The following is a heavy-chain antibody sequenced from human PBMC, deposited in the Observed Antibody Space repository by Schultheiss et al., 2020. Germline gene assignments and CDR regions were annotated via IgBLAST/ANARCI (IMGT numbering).Heavy chain of an antibody. CDR3: AKSVVLGYYYYGMDV. D-gene: IGHD2-8*02. Sequence: GGSLRLSCAASGFTFSSYAMSWVRQAPGKGLEWVSAISGSSGSTYYADSVKGRFTISRDNSKNTLYLQMNSLRAEDTAVYYCAKSVVLGYYYYGMDVWGQGTTVTVSS. J-gene: IGHJ6*02. CDR2: ISGSSGST. CDR1: GFTFSSYA. V-gene: IGHV3-23*01.